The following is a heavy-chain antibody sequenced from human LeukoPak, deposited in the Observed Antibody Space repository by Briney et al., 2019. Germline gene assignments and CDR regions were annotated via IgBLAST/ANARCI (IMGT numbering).Heavy chain of an antibody. D-gene: IGHD2-8*02. CDR1: GFSFSSYH. CDR3: ATYRQVLLPFES. J-gene: IGHJ4*02. CDR2: ISSDGSYK. Sequence: GRSLRLSCAASGFSFSSYHFHWVRQAPGKGLEWVAIISSDGSYKYYADSVKGRFTISRDNSKNTLHLQMNSLRAEDTAIYYCATYRQVLLPFESWGQGTLVTVSS. V-gene: IGHV3-30*04.